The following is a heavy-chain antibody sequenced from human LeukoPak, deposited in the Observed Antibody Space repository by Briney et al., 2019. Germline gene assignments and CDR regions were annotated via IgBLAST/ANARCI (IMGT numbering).Heavy chain of an antibody. Sequence: GGSLRLSCAASGFSFTTYWMSWVRQAPGKGLEWVANIKQDGSEKNYVDSVKGRFTISRDNDKKSLHLQMNSLRAEDTALYYCARASLYDNSAYYLDYWGQGTLVTVSS. CDR2: IKQDGSEK. CDR3: ARASLYDNSAYYLDY. J-gene: IGHJ4*02. D-gene: IGHD3-22*01. V-gene: IGHV3-7*03. CDR1: GFSFTTYW.